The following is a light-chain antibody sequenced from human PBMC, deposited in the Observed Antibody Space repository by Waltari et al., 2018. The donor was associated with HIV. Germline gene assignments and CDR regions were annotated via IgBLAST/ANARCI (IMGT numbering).Light chain of an antibody. Sequence: DIQMTQSPSTLSASVGDRVTIPCRASQSISSWLAWYQQKPGKAPKLLIYKASSLESGVPSRFSGSGSGTEFTLTISSLQPDDFATYYCQQYNSYSPWTFGQGTKVEIK. CDR1: QSISSW. J-gene: IGKJ1*01. V-gene: IGKV1-5*03. CDR2: KAS. CDR3: QQYNSYSPWT.